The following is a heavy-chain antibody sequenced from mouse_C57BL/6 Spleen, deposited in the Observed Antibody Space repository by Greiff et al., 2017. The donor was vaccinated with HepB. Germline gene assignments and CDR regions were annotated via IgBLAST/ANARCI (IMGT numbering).Heavy chain of an antibody. V-gene: IGHV1-55*01. D-gene: IGHD4-1*01. Sequence: QVHVKQPGAELVKPGASVKMSCKASGYTFTSYWITWVKQRPGQGLEWIGDIYPGSGSTNYNEKFKSKATLTVDTSASTAYMQLSSLTSEDSAVYYCARSLSWEGYWGQGTTLTVSS. J-gene: IGHJ2*01. CDR2: IYPGSGST. CDR1: GYTFTSYW. CDR3: ARSLSWEGY.